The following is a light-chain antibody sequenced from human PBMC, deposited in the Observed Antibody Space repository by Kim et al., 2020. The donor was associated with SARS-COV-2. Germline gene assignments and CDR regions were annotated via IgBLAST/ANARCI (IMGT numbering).Light chain of an antibody. CDR1: QSISNN. CDR2: DAS. V-gene: IGKV3-15*01. J-gene: IGKJ1*01. CDR3: QKYNSWPPA. Sequence: VSPGERVTLSCSASQSISNNLAWYQQKPGRAPSLLIFDASTRATGVPPRFSGGGSGTEFTLTIDSLQSEDFAVYFCQKYNSWPPAFGQGTKVDIK.